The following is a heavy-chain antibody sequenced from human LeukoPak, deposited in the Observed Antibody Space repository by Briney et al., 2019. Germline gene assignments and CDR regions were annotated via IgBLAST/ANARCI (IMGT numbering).Heavy chain of an antibody. CDR1: GYTFTSYY. CDR2: INPTTGGT. D-gene: IGHD3-16*01. CDR3: ATLGEDNTDTPFDY. V-gene: IGHV1-2*06. J-gene: IGHJ4*02. Sequence: GASVKVSCKASGYTFTSYYMHWIRQAPGQGLEWMGRINPTTGGTDFAQKFQGKVSTTRDTSISTAYMELSRLGSDDTAVYYCATLGEDNTDTPFDYWGQGTLVTVSS.